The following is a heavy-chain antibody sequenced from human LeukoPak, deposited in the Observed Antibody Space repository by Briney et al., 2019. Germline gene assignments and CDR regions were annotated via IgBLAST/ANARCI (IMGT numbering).Heavy chain of an antibody. D-gene: IGHD2-2*01. V-gene: IGHV3-23*01. CDR3: VGGYQLLLFDD. CDR2: I. CDR1: GFTFGDYA. Sequence: GGSLRLSCAASGFTFGDYAMSWVRQAPGKGLEWVSAIDSVKGRLTISRDNSKNTLYLQMKSLRAGDTALYYCVGGYQLLLFDDWGQGTLVTVSS. J-gene: IGHJ4*02.